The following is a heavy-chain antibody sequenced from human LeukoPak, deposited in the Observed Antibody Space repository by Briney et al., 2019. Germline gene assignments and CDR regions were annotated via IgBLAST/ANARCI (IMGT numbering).Heavy chain of an antibody. V-gene: IGHV3-30*02. Sequence: QPGGSLRLSCAASGLTFSSYGMHWVRQAPGKGLEWVAYIRYDGSNKHYADSVKGRFTISRDDSKNTMYLQMNSLRGEDTAVYYCARDGDYPTTYYYYYGMDVWGQGTTVTVSS. CDR2: IRYDGSNK. J-gene: IGHJ6*02. D-gene: IGHD4-17*01. CDR1: GLTFSSYG. CDR3: ARDGDYPTTYYYYYGMDV.